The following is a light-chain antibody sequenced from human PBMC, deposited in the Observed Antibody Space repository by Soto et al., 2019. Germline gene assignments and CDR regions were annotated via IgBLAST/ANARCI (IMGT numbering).Light chain of an antibody. CDR1: QSIQSF. V-gene: IGKV1-5*03. J-gene: IGKJ2*01. Sequence: DIQMTQFPSTLSASVGDAVTITCRASQSIQSFLAWYQQKPGKAPKILIYLASRLESGVPSRFSCSGSGTEFTLTISSLQPDDFAIYFCQQYNSHSFYTFGQGTKLEVK. CDR2: LAS. CDR3: QQYNSHSFYT.